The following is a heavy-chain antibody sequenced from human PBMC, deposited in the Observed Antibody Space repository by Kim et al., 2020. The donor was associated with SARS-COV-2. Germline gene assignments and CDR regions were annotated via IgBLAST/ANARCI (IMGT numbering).Heavy chain of an antibody. CDR1: GYTFTSYY. J-gene: IGHJ6*02. V-gene: IGHV1-46*01. CDR2: INPSGGST. CDR3: ARGDYGDYAYYYYYYGMDV. D-gene: IGHD4-17*01. Sequence: ASVKVSCKASGYTFTSYYMHWVRQAPGQGLEWMGIINPSGGSTSYAQKFQGRVTMTRDTSTSTVYMELSSLRSEDTAVYYCARGDYGDYAYYYYYYGMDVWGQGTTVTVSS.